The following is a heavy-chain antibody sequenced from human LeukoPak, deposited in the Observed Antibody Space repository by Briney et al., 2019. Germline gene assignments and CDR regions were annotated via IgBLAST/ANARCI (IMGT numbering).Heavy chain of an antibody. J-gene: IGHJ6*02. Sequence: ASVKVSCKASGGTFSSYAISWVRQAPGQELEWMGGIIPIFGTANYAQKFQGRVTITADESTSTAYMELSSLRSEDTAVYYCATPKAVVPAARSFDYYYYYGMDVWGQGTTVTVSS. CDR2: IIPIFGTA. D-gene: IGHD2-2*01. V-gene: IGHV1-69*13. CDR3: ATPKAVVPAARSFDYYYYYGMDV. CDR1: GGTFSSYA.